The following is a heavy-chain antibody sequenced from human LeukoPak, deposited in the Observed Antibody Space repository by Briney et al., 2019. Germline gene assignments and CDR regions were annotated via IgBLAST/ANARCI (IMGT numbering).Heavy chain of an antibody. CDR2: ISSSGSTI. CDR1: GFTFSSYE. J-gene: IGHJ6*03. D-gene: IGHD1-26*01. V-gene: IGHV3-48*03. CDR3: ARAGLYSGSYYVEYYYYMDV. Sequence: GGSLRLSCAASGFTFSSYEMNWVRQAPGKGLEWVSYISSSGSTIYYADSVKGRFTISRDNAKNSLYLQMNSLRAEDTAVYYCARAGLYSGSYYVEYYYYMDVWGKGTTVTISS.